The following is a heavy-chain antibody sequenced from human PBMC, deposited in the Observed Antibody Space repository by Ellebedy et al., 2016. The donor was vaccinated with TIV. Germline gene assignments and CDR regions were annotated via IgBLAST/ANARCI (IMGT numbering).Heavy chain of an antibody. D-gene: IGHD1-1*01. Sequence: AASVKVSCKASGGTFSRYGFNWVRQAPGLGLEWMGGIIPMFRTPKYAQKFQGRVTITADESTSTAYMELSSLRSEDTAVYYCATDRAPDGRNWCIDLWGRGTLVTVSS. J-gene: IGHJ2*01. CDR1: GGTFSRYG. CDR3: ATDRAPDGRNWCIDL. CDR2: IIPMFRTP. V-gene: IGHV1-69*13.